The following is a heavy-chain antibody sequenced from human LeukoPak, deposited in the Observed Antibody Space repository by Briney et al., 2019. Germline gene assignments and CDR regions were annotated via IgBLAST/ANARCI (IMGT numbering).Heavy chain of an antibody. D-gene: IGHD3-22*01. J-gene: IGHJ4*02. CDR2: IIPILGIA. CDR1: GGTFSSYA. Sequence: ASVKVSCKASGGTFSSYAISWVRQAPGQGLEWMGRIIPILGIANYAQKFQGRVTITADKSTSTAYMELRSLRSDDTAVYYCARGYYYDSSGYYLIDYWGQGTLVTVSS. CDR3: ARGYYYDSSGYYLIDY. V-gene: IGHV1-69*04.